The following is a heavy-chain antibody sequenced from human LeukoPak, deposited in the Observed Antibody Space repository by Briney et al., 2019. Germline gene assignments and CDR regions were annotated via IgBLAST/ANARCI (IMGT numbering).Heavy chain of an antibody. D-gene: IGHD3-3*01. CDR2: IYYSGST. V-gene: IGHV4-31*03. CDR3: ARASSHLEWFDP. Sequence: SETLSLTCPVSGGSISSGGYYRSWIRQHPGKGLEWIGYIYYSGSTYYNPSLKSRVTISVDTSKNQFSLKLSSVTAADTAVYYCARASSHLEWFDPWGQGTLVTVSS. CDR1: GGSISSGGYY. J-gene: IGHJ5*02.